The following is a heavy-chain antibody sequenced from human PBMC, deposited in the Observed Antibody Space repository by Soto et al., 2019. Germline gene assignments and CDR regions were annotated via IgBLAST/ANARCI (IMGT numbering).Heavy chain of an antibody. D-gene: IGHD3-9*01. CDR3: ARALILTGYYIHDAFDI. J-gene: IGHJ3*02. Sequence: SETLSLTCTVAGGSISSYYWSWIRQPPGKGLEWIGYIYYSGSTNYNPSLKSRVTISVDTSKNQFSLKLSSVTAADTAVYYCARALILTGYYIHDAFDIWGQGTMVT. CDR1: GGSISSYY. CDR2: IYYSGST. V-gene: IGHV4-59*01.